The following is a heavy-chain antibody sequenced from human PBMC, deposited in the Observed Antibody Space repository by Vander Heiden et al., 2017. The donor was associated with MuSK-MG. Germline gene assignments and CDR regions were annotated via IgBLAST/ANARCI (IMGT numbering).Heavy chain of an antibody. V-gene: IGHV4-39*01. CDR3: ATFRSGWYDY. J-gene: IGHJ4*02. CDR1: GGSISSSSYY. D-gene: IGHD6-19*01. CDR2: IYYSGST. Sequence: QLQLQESGPGLVKPSETLSLTCTVSGGSISSSSYYWGWIRQPPGKGLEWIGSIYYSGSTYDNPSLKSRVTISVVSSKIQFSLNMSSVTAADTAVYDGATFRSGWYDYWGQGTMVTVSS.